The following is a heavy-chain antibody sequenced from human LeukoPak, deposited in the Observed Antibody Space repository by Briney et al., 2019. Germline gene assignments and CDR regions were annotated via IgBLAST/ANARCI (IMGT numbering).Heavy chain of an antibody. Sequence: TSETLSLTCAVYGGPFSGYYWSWIRQPPGKGLEWIGEINHSGSTNYNPSLKSRVTISVDTSKNQFSLKLSSVTAADTAVYYCAGTRRYNPDYWGQGTLVTVSS. J-gene: IGHJ4*02. CDR3: AGTRRYNPDY. CDR2: INHSGST. CDR1: GGPFSGYY. V-gene: IGHV4-34*01. D-gene: IGHD5-24*01.